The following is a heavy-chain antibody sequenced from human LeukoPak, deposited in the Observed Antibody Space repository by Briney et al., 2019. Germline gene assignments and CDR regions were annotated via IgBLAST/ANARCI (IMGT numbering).Heavy chain of an antibody. CDR1: GFTFSDHY. CDR2: IRNKANSYTT. CDR3: TTDRSIVVVVAAHGFDP. J-gene: IGHJ5*02. V-gene: IGHV3-72*01. D-gene: IGHD2-15*01. Sequence: GGSLRLSCAASGFTFSDHYMDWVRQAPGKGLEWVGRIRNKANSYTTEYAASVKGRFTISREDSTNSLYLQMNSLETEDTAVYYCTTDRSIVVVVAAHGFDPWGQGTLVTVSS.